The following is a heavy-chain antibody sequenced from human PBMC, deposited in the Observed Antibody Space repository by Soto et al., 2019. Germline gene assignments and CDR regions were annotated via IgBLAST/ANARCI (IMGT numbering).Heavy chain of an antibody. J-gene: IGHJ4*02. CDR2: IYYSGST. CDR1: GGSISSSSYY. D-gene: IGHD6-19*01. CDR3: AKIAVAGTSFDY. V-gene: IGHV4-39*01. Sequence: QLQLHESGPGLVKPSETLSLTCTVSGGSISSSSYYWGWIPQPPGQGLEWIGTIYYSGSTYYNPSLKSRVTTHVDKYNNQYPGKLSTVPAADTGVYYCAKIAVAGTSFDYWGQGTLVTDSS.